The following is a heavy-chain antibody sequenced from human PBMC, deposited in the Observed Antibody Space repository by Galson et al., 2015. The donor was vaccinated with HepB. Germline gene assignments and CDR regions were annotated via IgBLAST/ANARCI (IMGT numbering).Heavy chain of an antibody. Sequence: SVKVSCKASGYTFTAYKIHWIRRAPGQRLEWIGWINTANADTKYSQSFQGRVTITRGTSASAAHMELRSLRSDDTAVYYCARDEMATIVGVDYWGQGTLVTVSS. CDR2: INTANADT. CDR3: ARDEMATIVGVDY. CDR1: GYTFTAYK. J-gene: IGHJ4*02. V-gene: IGHV1-3*04. D-gene: IGHD5-24*01.